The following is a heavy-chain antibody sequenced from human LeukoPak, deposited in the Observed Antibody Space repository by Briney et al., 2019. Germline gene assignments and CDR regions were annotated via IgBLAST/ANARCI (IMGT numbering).Heavy chain of an antibody. D-gene: IGHD6-19*01. J-gene: IGHJ4*02. CDR2: ISSSGSTI. Sequence: PGGSLRLSCAASGFTFSDYYMSWIRQAPGKGLEWVSYISSSGSTIYYADSVKGRFTISRDNAKNSLYLQMNSLRAKDTAVYYCARSFLRSSGWYDFDYWGQGTLVTVSS. CDR3: ARSFLRSSGWYDFDY. CDR1: GFTFSDYY. V-gene: IGHV3-11*01.